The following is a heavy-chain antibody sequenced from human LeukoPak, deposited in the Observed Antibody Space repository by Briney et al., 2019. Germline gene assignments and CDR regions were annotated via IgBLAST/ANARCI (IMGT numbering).Heavy chain of an antibody. V-gene: IGHV1-24*01. CDR1: GYTLTELS. D-gene: IGHD1-26*01. CDR2: FDPEDGET. J-gene: IGHJ6*02. CDR3: ATGNGRGSSYYYGMDV. Sequence: ASVKVSCKVSGYTLTELSMHWVRQAPGKGLEWMGGFDPEDGETIYAQKFQGRVTMTEDTSTDTAYMELSSLRSEDTAVYYCATGNGRGSSYYYGMDVRGQGTTVTVSS.